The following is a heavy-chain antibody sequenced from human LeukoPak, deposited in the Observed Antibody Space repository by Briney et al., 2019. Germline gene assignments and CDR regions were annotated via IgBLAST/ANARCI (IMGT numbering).Heavy chain of an antibody. CDR2: IKEDGSEK. J-gene: IGHJ4*02. CDR3: ARDLNAGATHTD. V-gene: IGHV3-7*05. Sequence: GGSLRLSCAASGFTFRSYWMSWVRQAPGKGLEWVANIKEDGSEKYYVDSVKGRFTISRDNAQNSLYLQMSSLRAEDTAVYYCARDLNAGATHTDWGQGTLVTVSS. CDR1: GFTFRSYW. D-gene: IGHD1-26*01.